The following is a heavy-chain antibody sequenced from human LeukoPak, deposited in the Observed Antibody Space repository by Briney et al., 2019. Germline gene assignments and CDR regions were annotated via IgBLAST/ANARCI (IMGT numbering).Heavy chain of an antibody. CDR3: AKSVEHSNYRKFHD. D-gene: IGHD4-11*01. CDR2: ISGSGGGT. Sequence: GGSLRLSCAASGFIFSNYAMSWVRQAPGKGPEWVSGISGSGGGTYYADSVKGRFTISRANSKNTLYLQMKSLRVDDTAVYYCAKSVEHSNYRKFHDWGQGTLVTVSS. J-gene: IGHJ4*02. CDR1: GFIFSNYA. V-gene: IGHV3-23*01.